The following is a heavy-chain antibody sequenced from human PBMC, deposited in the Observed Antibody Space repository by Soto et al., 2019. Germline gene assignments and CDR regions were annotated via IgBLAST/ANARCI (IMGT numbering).Heavy chain of an antibody. V-gene: IGHV1-24*01. D-gene: IGHD1-7*01. Sequence: ASVKVSCKVSGYTLTELSMHWVRQAPGKGLEWMGGFDPEDGETIYAQKFQGRVTMTEDTSTDTAYMELSSLRSEDTAVYYCATPQPYNWNYGQDYWGQGTLVTVSS. CDR3: ATPQPYNWNYGQDY. CDR1: GYTLTELS. CDR2: FDPEDGET. J-gene: IGHJ4*02.